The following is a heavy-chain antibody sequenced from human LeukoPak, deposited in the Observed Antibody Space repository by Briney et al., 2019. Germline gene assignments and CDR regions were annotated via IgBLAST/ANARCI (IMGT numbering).Heavy chain of an antibody. J-gene: IGHJ4*02. CDR3: AREVDDSSGYYFDY. D-gene: IGHD3-22*01. V-gene: IGHV3-53*01. Sequence: PGGSLRLSCAASEFTFSSYSMNWVRQAPGKGLEWVSVIYSGGSTYYADSVKGRFTISRDNSKNTLYLQMNSLRAEDTAVYYCAREVDDSSGYYFDYWGQGTLVTVSS. CDR2: IYSGGST. CDR1: EFTFSSYS.